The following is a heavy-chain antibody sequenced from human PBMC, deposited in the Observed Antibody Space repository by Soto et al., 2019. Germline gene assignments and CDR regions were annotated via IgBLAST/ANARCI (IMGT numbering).Heavy chain of an antibody. D-gene: IGHD3-3*01. V-gene: IGHV3-21*01. CDR1: GFTFSSYS. Sequence: GGSLRLSCAASGFTFSSYSMNWVRQAPGKGLEWVSSISSSSSYIYYADSVKGRFTISRDNAKNSLYLQMNSLRAEDTAVHYCARDFGVVIGYGMDVWGQGTTVTVSS. CDR2: ISSSSSYI. CDR3: ARDFGVVIGYGMDV. J-gene: IGHJ6*02.